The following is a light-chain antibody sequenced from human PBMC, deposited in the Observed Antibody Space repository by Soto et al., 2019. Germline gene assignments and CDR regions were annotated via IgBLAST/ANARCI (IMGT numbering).Light chain of an antibody. CDR2: GAS. J-gene: IGKJ1*01. CDR1: QSVSSSY. Sequence: EIVVTQSPGTLSLSPGERATLSCRASQSVSSSYLAWYQQKPGQAPRLLIYGASSRATGIPDRFSGSGSGTDFTLTISRLEPEDFAVYYRQQYGSSPMTFGQGTKVDIK. V-gene: IGKV3-20*01. CDR3: QQYGSSPMT.